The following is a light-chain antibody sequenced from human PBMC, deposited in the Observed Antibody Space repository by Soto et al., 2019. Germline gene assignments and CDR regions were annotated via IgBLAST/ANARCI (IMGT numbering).Light chain of an antibody. J-gene: IGLJ1*01. V-gene: IGLV7-43*01. CDR3: PLSYGGTYV. Sequence: QAVVTQEPSLTVSAGGTVTLTCASSTGPVAIVYCPNWLQQKPGQAPRALIYDTGIKHTWTPGRFSGSLLGGKAVLTLSGAQPEDEAEYYCPLSYGGTYVFGPGTKLAV. CDR1: TGPVAIVYC. CDR2: DTG.